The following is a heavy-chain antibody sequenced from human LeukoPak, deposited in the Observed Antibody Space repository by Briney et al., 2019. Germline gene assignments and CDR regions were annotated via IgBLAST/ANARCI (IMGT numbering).Heavy chain of an antibody. CDR3: ARDVGRGTAGGGDAFDI. V-gene: IGHV4-4*07. J-gene: IGHJ3*02. Sequence: SETLSLTCTLSGRSISSYYWSWIRQPAGKGLEWIGRIYTSGSTDYNPSLKSRVTMSVDTSKNQFSLKLSSVTAADTSVYYCARDVGRGTAGGGDAFDIWGQGTMVTVSS. D-gene: IGHD2-15*01. CDR1: GRSISSYY. CDR2: IYTSGST.